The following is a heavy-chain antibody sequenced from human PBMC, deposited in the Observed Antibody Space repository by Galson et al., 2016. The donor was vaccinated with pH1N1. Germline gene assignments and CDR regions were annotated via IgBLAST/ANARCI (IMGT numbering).Heavy chain of an antibody. CDR2: IWHDGSNK. CDR1: GFTFSSFG. D-gene: IGHD3-22*01. J-gene: IGHJ4*02. CDR3: ARTLNYYDGRGSPDY. V-gene: IGHV3-33*01. Sequence: SLRLSCAASGFTFSSFGMHWVRQAPGKGLEWVALIWHDGSNKYYADSVKRRFTISRDNSKNTLYLQMNGLRAEDTAVYYCARTLNYYDGRGSPDYWGQGTLVTVSS.